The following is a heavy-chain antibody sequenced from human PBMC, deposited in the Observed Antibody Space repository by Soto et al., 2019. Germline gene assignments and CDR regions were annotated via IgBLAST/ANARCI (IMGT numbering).Heavy chain of an antibody. CDR1: GGTFSSYA. Sequence: GASVKVSCKASGGTFSSYAISWVRQAPGQGLEWMGIINPSGGSTSYAQKFQGRVTMTRDTSTSTVYMELSSLRSEDTAVYYCASSPIYYYDSSGYGPLDYWGQGTLVTVSS. D-gene: IGHD3-22*01. CDR3: ASSPIYYYDSSGYGPLDY. J-gene: IGHJ4*02. V-gene: IGHV1-46*01. CDR2: INPSGGST.